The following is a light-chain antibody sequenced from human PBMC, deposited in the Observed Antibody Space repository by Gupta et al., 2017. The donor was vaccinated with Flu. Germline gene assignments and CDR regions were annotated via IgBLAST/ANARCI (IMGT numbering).Light chain of an antibody. CDR1: QSISSY. J-gene: IGKJ1*01. CDR2: AAS. V-gene: IGKV1-39*01. Sequence: MTQSPSSLSASVGDRVTITCRASQSISSYLNWYQKKPGRAPKLLIYAASSLQSGVPSRFSGSGSGTDFALTISSLQPEDFATYYCQQARTFGQGTKVEIK. CDR3: QQART.